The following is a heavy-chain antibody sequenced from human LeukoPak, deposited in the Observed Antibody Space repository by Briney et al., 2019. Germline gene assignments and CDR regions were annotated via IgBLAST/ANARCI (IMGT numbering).Heavy chain of an antibody. J-gene: IGHJ6*02. V-gene: IGHV1-24*01. CDR2: FDPEDGET. D-gene: IGHD2-15*01. CDR3: ARDIVVVVAVTYYYYYGMDV. Sequence: ASVKVSCKVSGYTLTELSMHWVRQAPGKGLEWMGGFDPEDGETIYAQKFQGRVTMTEDTSTDTAYMELSSLRSEDTAVYYCARDIVVVVAVTYYYYYGMDVWGQGTTVTASS. CDR1: GYTLTELS.